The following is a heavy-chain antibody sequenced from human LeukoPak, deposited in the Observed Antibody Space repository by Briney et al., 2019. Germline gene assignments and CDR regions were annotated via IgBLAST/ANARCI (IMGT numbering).Heavy chain of an antibody. Sequence: GGSLRLFCGASGFTFSDYYMRWIRQAPGKGLERVSYISSSGSTIYYADSVKGRFTISRDNAKNSLYLQMNSLRAEDTAVYYCASGIAAAAPRDYWGQGTLVTVSS. V-gene: IGHV3-11*01. CDR2: ISSSGSTI. CDR3: ASGIAAAAPRDY. J-gene: IGHJ4*02. D-gene: IGHD6-13*01. CDR1: GFTFSDYY.